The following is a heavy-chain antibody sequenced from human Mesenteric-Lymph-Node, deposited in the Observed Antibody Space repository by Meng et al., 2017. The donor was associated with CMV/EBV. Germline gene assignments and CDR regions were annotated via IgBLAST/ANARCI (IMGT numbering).Heavy chain of an antibody. J-gene: IGHJ1*01. CDR3: ASPGCSSTNCREYFQH. CDR1: GSPFTSYY. V-gene: IGHV1-46*01. Sequence: GSPFTSYYMYWVRQAPGQGLEWMGIINPSGGSTSYAQKFQGRVTLTRDTSTSTVYMEVSSLSSEDTAVYYCASPGCSSTNCREYFQHWGQGTLVTVSS. CDR2: INPSGGST. D-gene: IGHD2-2*01.